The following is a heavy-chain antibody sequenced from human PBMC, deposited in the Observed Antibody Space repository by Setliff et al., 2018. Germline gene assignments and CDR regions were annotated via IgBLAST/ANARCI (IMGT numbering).Heavy chain of an antibody. CDR2: IYYSGST. CDR1: GGSITSYY. V-gene: IGHV4-59*08. D-gene: IGHD3-22*01. Sequence: SETLSLTCSVSGGSITSYYWSWIRHPPGNGLEYIGYIYYSGSTNSNPSLKSRVTISVDTSKNQFSLKLSSVTAADTAVYYCARHHAQYYSDSSGYYYEDWYFDLWGRGTLVTVSS. CDR3: ARHHAQYYSDSSGYYYEDWYFDL. J-gene: IGHJ2*01.